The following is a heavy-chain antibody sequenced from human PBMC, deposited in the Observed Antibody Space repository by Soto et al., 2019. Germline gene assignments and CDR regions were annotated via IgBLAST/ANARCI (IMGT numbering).Heavy chain of an antibody. Sequence: QITLKESGPTLVKVTQTVTLTCTFSGFSLSSTGVGVGWIRQPPGKALEGLALINWNDDKRYNPSLKSRLTITKDTSKNQVVLTMTNMAPVDTAAYYCARSGHNSGFFYYDYWGQGTLVTVSS. J-gene: IGHJ4*02. CDR3: ARSGHNSGFFYYDY. V-gene: IGHV2-5*01. CDR1: GFSLSSTGVG. D-gene: IGHD3-22*01. CDR2: INWNDDK.